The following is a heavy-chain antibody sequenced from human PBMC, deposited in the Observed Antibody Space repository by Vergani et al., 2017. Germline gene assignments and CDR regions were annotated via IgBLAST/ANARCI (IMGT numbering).Heavy chain of an antibody. CDR1: GGSFSGYY. CDR2: INHSGST. V-gene: IGHV4-34*01. Sequence: QVQLQQWGAGLLKPSETLSLTCAVYGGSFSGYYWSWIRQPPGKGLEWIGEINHSGSTNYNPSLKSRVTISVDTSKNQFSLKLSSVTAADTAVYYCARGLPYYDFWSAYYRGWFDPWGQGTLVTVSS. D-gene: IGHD3-3*01. J-gene: IGHJ5*02. CDR3: ARGLPYYDFWSAYYRGWFDP.